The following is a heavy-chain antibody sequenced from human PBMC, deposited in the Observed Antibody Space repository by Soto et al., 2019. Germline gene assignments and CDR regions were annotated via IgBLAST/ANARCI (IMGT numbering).Heavy chain of an antibody. CDR2: ISSSSSYI. CDR3: ARDQGVRSEYFQH. Sequence: GGSLRLSCAASGFTFSSYSMNWVRQAPGKGLEWVSSISSSSSYIYYADSVKGRFTISRDNATNSLYLQMNSLRAEDTSVYYCARDQGVRSEYFQHWGQGTLVTVSS. D-gene: IGHD2-8*01. V-gene: IGHV3-21*01. J-gene: IGHJ1*01. CDR1: GFTFSSYS.